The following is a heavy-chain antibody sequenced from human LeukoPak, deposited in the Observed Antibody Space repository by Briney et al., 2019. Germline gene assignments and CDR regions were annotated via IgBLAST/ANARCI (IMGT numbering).Heavy chain of an antibody. V-gene: IGHV4-61*05. CDR2: VYYSGST. J-gene: IGHJ4*02. CDR1: GGSISSSSYY. Sequence: SETLSLTCTVSGGSISSSSYYWGWIRQPPGKGLEWIGYVYYSGSTEYNPSLRSRVTISLEMSKHQFSLNLTSVTAADTAVYYCASNTGTVFDYWGQGALVTVSS. CDR3: ASNTGTVFDY. D-gene: IGHD7-27*01.